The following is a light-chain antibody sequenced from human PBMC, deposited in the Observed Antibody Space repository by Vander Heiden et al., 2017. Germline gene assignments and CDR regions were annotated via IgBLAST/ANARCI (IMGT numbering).Light chain of an antibody. CDR2: AAS. CDR1: QSISSY. V-gene: IGKV1-39*01. Sequence: DIQMTQPPSSLSASVGDRVTITCRASQSISSYLNWYQQKPGKAPKLLIYAASSLQSGVPSRFSGSGSGTDFTLTISRLQPEDFATYYWQQSYSTHNFGHGTKVDIK. CDR3: QQSYSTHN. J-gene: IGKJ3*01.